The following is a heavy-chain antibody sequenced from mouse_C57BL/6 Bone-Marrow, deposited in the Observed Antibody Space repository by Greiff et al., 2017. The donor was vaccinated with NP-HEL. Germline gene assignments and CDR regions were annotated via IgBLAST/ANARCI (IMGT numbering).Heavy chain of an antibody. J-gene: IGHJ2*01. CDR2: IYPRSGNT. CDR1: GYTFTSYG. D-gene: IGHD1-1*01. Sequence: QVHVKQSGAELARPGASVKLSCKASGYTFTSYGISWVKQRTGQGLEWIGEIYPRSGNTYYNEKFKGKATLTADKSSSTAYMELRSLTSEDSAVYFCAREGYYYGSSVYFDYWGQGTTLTVSS. V-gene: IGHV1-81*01. CDR3: AREGYYYGSSVYFDY.